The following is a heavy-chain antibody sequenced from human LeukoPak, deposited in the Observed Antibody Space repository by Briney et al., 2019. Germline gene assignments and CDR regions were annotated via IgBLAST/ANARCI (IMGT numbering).Heavy chain of an antibody. Sequence: PSATLSLTCAVSGGSITSHSWWSWVRQPPGKGLEWIGEIYHGGDTNYDPSVKSRVTMSVDKSKNHFSLNLRSVTAADTAIYYCASHVTVLGTRGFDYWGQGILVTVSS. V-gene: IGHV4-4*02. J-gene: IGHJ4*02. CDR2: IYHGGDT. D-gene: IGHD6-19*01. CDR1: GGSITSHSW. CDR3: ASHVTVLGTRGFDY.